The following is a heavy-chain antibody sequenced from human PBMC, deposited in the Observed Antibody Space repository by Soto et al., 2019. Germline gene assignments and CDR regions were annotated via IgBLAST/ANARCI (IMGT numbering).Heavy chain of an antibody. J-gene: IGHJ5*02. CDR3: ATKTIIAATGGS. CDR1: GLTFSSYS. CDR2: ISSSSSTI. Sequence: ESGGGLVQPGGSLRLSCAASGLTFSSYSMNWVRQAPGKGLEWVSYISSSSSTILYADSVKGRFTISRDNAKNSLYLQMNSLRAEDTAVYYCATKTIIAATGGSWGQGTLVIVSS. V-gene: IGHV3-48*01. D-gene: IGHD6-13*01.